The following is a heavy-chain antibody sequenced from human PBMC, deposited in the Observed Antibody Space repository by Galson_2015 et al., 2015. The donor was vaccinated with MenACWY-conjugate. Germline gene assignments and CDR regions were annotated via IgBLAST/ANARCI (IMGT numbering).Heavy chain of an antibody. CDR1: GFTFSNAW. CDR2: IKSKTDGGTT. D-gene: IGHD3-3*01. J-gene: IGHJ4*02. Sequence: SLRLSCAASGFTFSNAWMSWVRQAPGKGLEWVGRIKSKTDGGTTDYAAPVKGRFTISRDDSKNTLYLQMNSLKTEDTAVYYCTTGYDFWSGHDYWGQGTLVTVSS. V-gene: IGHV3-15*01. CDR3: TTGYDFWSGHDY.